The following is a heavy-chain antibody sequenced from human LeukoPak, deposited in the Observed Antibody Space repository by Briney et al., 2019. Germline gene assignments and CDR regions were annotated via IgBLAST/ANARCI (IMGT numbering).Heavy chain of an antibody. CDR3: ARGPYLVGVVTNWFDP. J-gene: IGHJ5*02. D-gene: IGHD3-3*01. CDR1: GYTLTELS. V-gene: IGHV1-24*01. Sequence: ASVKVSCKVSGYTLTELSMHWVRQAPGKGLEWMGGFDPEDGETIYAQKFQGRVTMTEDTSTDTAYMELSSLRSEDTAVYYCARGPYLVGVVTNWFDPWGQGTLVTVSS. CDR2: FDPEDGET.